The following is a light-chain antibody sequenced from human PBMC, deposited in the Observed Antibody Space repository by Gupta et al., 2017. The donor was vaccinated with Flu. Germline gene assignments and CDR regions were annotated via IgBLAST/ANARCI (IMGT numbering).Light chain of an antibody. CDR3: CSYAGSSSLV. J-gene: IGLJ3*02. CDR1: NSDVGSHNV. V-gene: IGLV2-23*02. Sequence: QSALTQPASVSGSPGQSITISCTVTNSDVGSHNVVSWYQQHPGKVPKLMIYEVTKRPSGVSNRFSGSKSANTASLTISGLQAEDEADYYCCSYAGSSSLVFGGGTKLTVL. CDR2: EVT.